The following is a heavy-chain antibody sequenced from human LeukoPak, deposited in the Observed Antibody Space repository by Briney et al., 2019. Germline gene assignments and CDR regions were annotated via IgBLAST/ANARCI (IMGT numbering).Heavy chain of an antibody. CDR1: GYTFTSYG. J-gene: IGHJ5*02. CDR2: ISAYNGNT. V-gene: IGHV1-18*01. D-gene: IGHD1-26*01. Sequence: ASVKVSCKASGYTFTSYGISWVRQAPGQGLEWMGWISAYNGNTNYAQKLQGRVTMTTDTSTSTAYMELRSLRSDDTAVYYCARDHWEARTVGMTQFDPWGQGTLVTVSS. CDR3: ARDHWEARTVGMTQFDP.